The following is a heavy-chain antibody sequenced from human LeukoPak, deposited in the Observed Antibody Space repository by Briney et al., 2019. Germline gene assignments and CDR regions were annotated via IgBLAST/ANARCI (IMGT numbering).Heavy chain of an antibody. J-gene: IGHJ5*02. CDR3: ARRKSYSGSYHVWFDP. Sequence: PSETLSLTCAVYGGSFSGYYWSWIRQPPGKGLEWIGEINHSGSTNYNPSLKSRVTISVDTSKNQFSLKRSSVTAADTAVYYCARRKSYSGSYHVWFDPWGQGTLVTVSS. CDR2: INHSGST. CDR1: GGSFSGYY. V-gene: IGHV4-34*01. D-gene: IGHD1-26*01.